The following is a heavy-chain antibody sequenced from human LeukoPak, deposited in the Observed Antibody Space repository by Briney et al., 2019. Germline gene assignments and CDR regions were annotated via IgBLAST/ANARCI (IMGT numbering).Heavy chain of an antibody. V-gene: IGHV3-48*04. Sequence: GGSLRLSCAASGFTFSSYSMNWVRQAPGKGLEWVSYISSSSSTIYYADSVKGRFTISRDNAKNSLYLQMNSLRAEDTAVYYCARDSGSSLDYWGQGTLVTVSS. CDR2: ISSSSSTI. J-gene: IGHJ4*02. CDR3: ARDSGSSLDY. CDR1: GFTFSSYS. D-gene: IGHD1-26*01.